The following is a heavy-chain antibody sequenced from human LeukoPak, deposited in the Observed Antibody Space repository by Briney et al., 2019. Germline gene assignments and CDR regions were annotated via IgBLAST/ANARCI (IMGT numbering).Heavy chain of an antibody. V-gene: IGHV1-46*01. CDR2: INPSGGST. Sequence: ASVKVSCKASGYTFTSYYMHWVRQAPGQGLEWVGIINPSGGSTSYAQKFQGRVTMTRDTSTSTVYMELSSLRSEDTAVYYCARDTAMDPSFDYWGQGTLVTVSS. D-gene: IGHD5-18*01. J-gene: IGHJ4*02. CDR3: ARDTAMDPSFDY. CDR1: GYTFTSYY.